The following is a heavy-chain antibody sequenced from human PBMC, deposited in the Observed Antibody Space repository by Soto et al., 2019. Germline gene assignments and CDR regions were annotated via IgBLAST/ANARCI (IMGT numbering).Heavy chain of an antibody. J-gene: IGHJ6*02. V-gene: IGHV1-69*13. D-gene: IGHD6-13*01. CDR2: IIPIFGTA. CDR3: ARDRIAAAGTGGYYYYGMDV. Sequence: SVKVSCKASGGTFSSYAISWVRQAPGQGLEWMGGIIPIFGTANYAQKFQGRVTITADESTSTAYMELSSLRSEDTAVYYCARDRIAAAGTGGYYYYGMDVWGQRTTVIVSS. CDR1: GGTFSSYA.